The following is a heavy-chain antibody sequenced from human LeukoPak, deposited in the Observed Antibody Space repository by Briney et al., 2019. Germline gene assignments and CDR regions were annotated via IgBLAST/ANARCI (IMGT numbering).Heavy chain of an antibody. D-gene: IGHD3-16*01. CDR1: GYTFTGYY. Sequence: ASVTVSCKASGYTFTGYYMHWVRQAPGQGLEWMGWINPNSGDTKCAQKFQGRVTMTRDTSISTAYMELSRLRSDDTAVYYCATQRGSYLWGTDFDYWGQGTLVTVSS. CDR3: ATQRGSYLWGTDFDY. J-gene: IGHJ4*02. CDR2: INPNSGDT. V-gene: IGHV1-2*02.